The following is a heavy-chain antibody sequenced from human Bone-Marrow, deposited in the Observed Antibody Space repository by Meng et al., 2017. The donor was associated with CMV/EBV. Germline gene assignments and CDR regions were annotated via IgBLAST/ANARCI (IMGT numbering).Heavy chain of an antibody. CDR1: GYTFSLYH. J-gene: IGHJ2*01. CDR3: ARGLGFDYWYFDL. CDR2: ITPSGDTI. V-gene: IGHV1-46*01. Sequence: ASVKVSCKASGYTFSLYHMHWVRQTPGQGLEWMGTITPSGDTIGHAQKFHGRVTLTRDTPTSTVYMDLSSLRSEDTAVYYCARGLGFDYWYFDLWGRGTLVTVSS. D-gene: IGHD3-16*01.